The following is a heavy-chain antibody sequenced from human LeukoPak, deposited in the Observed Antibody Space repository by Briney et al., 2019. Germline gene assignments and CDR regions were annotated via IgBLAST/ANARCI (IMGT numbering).Heavy chain of an antibody. CDR1: GFSLSTRGVG. CDR2: IYWDDEK. J-gene: IGHJ4*02. V-gene: IGHV2-5*02. Sequence: SGPTLVNPTQTLTLTCTFSGFSLSTRGVGVGWIRQPPGKALEWLALIYWDDEKRHSPSLKSRLTITKDTSKNQVVLTMTNMDPVKTANYSFEHSHGYGSSGSVFDSGAQGTLSPSPQ. CDR3: EHSHGYGSSGSVFDS. D-gene: IGHD6-13*01.